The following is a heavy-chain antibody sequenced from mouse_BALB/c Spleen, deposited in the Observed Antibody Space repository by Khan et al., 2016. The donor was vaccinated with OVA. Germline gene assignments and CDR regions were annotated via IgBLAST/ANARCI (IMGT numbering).Heavy chain of an antibody. Sequence: VRLQQSGPELVKPGASVTMSCKASGYTFTSYVMHWVKQKPGLGLEWIGYIYPFNDDTKYNEKFKGKATLTSDKSSSTAYMELSSLTSEDSAVYYCAPVGNYYVSFAYWGQGTLVTVSA. CDR3: APVGNYYVSFAY. CDR2: IYPFNDDT. V-gene: IGHV1S136*01. D-gene: IGHD1-1*01. CDR1: GYTFTSYV. J-gene: IGHJ3*01.